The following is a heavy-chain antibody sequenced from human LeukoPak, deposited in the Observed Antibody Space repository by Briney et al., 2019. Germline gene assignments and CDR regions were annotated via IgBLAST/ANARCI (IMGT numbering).Heavy chain of an antibody. V-gene: IGHV4-38-2*02. Sequence: SETLSLTCTVSGYSISSGYYWGWIRQPPGKGLEWIGSIYNSGSTYYNPSLKSRVTISVDTSKNQFSLKLRSVTAADAALYFCTRRAKSRAFDMWGQGTMVTVSS. J-gene: IGHJ3*02. CDR3: TRRAKSRAFDM. CDR2: IYNSGST. D-gene: IGHD3-10*01. CDR1: GYSISSGYY.